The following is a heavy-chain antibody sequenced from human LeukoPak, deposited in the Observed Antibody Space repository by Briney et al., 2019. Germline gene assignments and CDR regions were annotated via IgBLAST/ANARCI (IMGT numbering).Heavy chain of an antibody. CDR3: SKDRGVFGVAYSLDY. CDR1: GLSFSSYG. D-gene: IGHD3-3*01. Sequence: GGSLRLSCAASGLSFSSYGMHWVRQAPGKGVEGVAYIRYDGINEYYADSVKGRFTISRDLSKNTLFLQINSLRPEDTAVYYCSKDRGVFGVAYSLDYWGQGTLVTVSS. CDR2: IRYDGINE. V-gene: IGHV3-30*02. J-gene: IGHJ4*02.